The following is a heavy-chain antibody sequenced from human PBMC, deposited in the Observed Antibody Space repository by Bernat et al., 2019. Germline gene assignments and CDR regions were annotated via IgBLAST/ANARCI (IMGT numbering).Heavy chain of an antibody. Sequence: EVQLVESGEGLVQPGGSLRLSCAASGFTLSDYSMHWVRQAPGKGLEYVSAISGGGGSTYYADSEKGRFTISRDISKNTLYLEMGSLSAEDMAVYYCARIGTNGYYDYWGQGALVTVSS. CDR1: GFTLSDYS. CDR3: ARIGTNGYYDY. D-gene: IGHD2-8*01. J-gene: IGHJ4*01. CDR2: ISGGGGST. V-gene: IGHV3-64*02.